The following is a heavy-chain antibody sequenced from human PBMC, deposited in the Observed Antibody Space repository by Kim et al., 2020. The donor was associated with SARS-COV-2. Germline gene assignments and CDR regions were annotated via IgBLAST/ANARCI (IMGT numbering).Heavy chain of an antibody. V-gene: IGHV3-23*01. D-gene: IGHD3-16*01. CDR2: T. CDR3: AKYTISEAMGEH. Sequence: TFYGATVKGRFTIYRDNLKNTVYLEMSSLRAEDTALYYCAKYTISEAMGEHWGQGTMVTVSS. J-gene: IGHJ1*01.